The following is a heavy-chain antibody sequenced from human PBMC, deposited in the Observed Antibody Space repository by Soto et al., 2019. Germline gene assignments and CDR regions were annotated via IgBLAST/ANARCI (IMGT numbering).Heavy chain of an antibody. J-gene: IGHJ1*01. CDR1: GYTFTIYG. V-gene: IGHV1-18*01. CDR3: ARVGGYYSSGPKYFQH. CDR2: ISAYNGNT. Sequence: ASVKASCKASGYTFTIYGISWVRQAPGQGLEWMGWISAYNGNTNYAQKLQGRVTMTTDTSTSTAYMELRSLRSDDTAVYYCARVGGYYSSGPKYFQHWGQGTLVTVSS. D-gene: IGHD6-19*01.